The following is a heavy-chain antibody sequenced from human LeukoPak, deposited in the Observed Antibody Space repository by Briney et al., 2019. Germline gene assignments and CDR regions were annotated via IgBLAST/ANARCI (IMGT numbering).Heavy chain of an antibody. V-gene: IGHV1-24*01. CDR1: GYTLTELS. Sequence: RASVKVSCKVSGYTLTELSMHWVRQAPGKGLEWMGGFDPEDGETIYAQKFQGRVTMTEDTSTDTAYMELSSLRSEDTAVYYCATDGSRSFPAEFDYWGQGTLVTVSS. CDR3: ATDGSRSFPAEFDY. J-gene: IGHJ4*02. D-gene: IGHD3-10*01. CDR2: FDPEDGET.